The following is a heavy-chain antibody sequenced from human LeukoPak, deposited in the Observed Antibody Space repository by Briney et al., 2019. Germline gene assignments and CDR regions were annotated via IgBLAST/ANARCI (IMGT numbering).Heavy chain of an antibody. D-gene: IGHD2-2*01. CDR3: ARDSNVPAALDWLDP. V-gene: IGHV1-18*01. CDR1: GYTFTRYG. Sequence: ASVKVSCKASGYTFTRYGISWVRQAPGQGLEWMGWISAYNGNTNYAQKLQGRVTMTTDTSTSTAYMELRSLRSDDTAVYYCARDSNVPAALDWLDPWGQGTLVTVSS. J-gene: IGHJ5*02. CDR2: ISAYNGNT.